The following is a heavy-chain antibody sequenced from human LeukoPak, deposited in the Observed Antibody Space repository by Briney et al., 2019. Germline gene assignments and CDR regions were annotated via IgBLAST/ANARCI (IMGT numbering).Heavy chain of an antibody. V-gene: IGHV3-11*01. CDR3: ARSASGSYLPY. CDR1: GFTFSDYQ. J-gene: IGHJ4*02. D-gene: IGHD1-26*01. CDR2: ISGSGSGI. Sequence: GGSLRLSCAASGFTFSDYQMSWIRQAPGKGLEWISYISGSGSGIHYADSVKGRFTISRDNAKNSLYLQMNSLSAEDTAVYYCARSASGSYLPYWGQGTLVTVSS.